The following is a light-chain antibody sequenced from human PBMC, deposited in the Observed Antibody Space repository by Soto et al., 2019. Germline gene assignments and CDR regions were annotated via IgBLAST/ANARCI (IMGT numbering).Light chain of an antibody. Sequence: LTQSRVALACSPRERATHSCRASQNVDSNYLAWYQQKPGQAPRIIIFGASGRATGIPDRFSGSGSGTDFTLTISRLEPEDFAVYYCQQYGSLPWTFGQGTKVDIK. CDR3: QQYGSLPWT. CDR2: GAS. CDR1: QNVDSNY. J-gene: IGKJ1*01. V-gene: IGKV3-20*01.